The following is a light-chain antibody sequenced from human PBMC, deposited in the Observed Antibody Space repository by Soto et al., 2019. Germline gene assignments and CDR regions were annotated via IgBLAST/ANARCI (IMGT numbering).Light chain of an antibody. J-gene: IGLJ3*02. Sequence: QSVLTQPPSASGTPGQRVTISCSGSSSNIGNNYVYWYQQFQGTAPKLLIHRNNQRPSGVPDRFSGSKSGTSASLAISELRSEDENDYYCAAWDDSLSGWVFGGGTKLTVL. CDR1: SSNIGNNY. CDR2: RNN. CDR3: AAWDDSLSGWV. V-gene: IGLV1-47*01.